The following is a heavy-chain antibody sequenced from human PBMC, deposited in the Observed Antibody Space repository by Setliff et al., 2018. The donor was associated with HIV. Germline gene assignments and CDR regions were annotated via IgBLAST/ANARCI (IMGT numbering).Heavy chain of an antibody. D-gene: IGHD3-22*01. J-gene: IGHJ6*02. CDR2: VDPSGGST. CDR3: ARDGRAVTSLMVVVSLKNGMDV. V-gene: IGHV1-46*01. Sequence: ASVKVSCKASGYIFTSYYMHWLRQVPGQGLEWMGIVDPSGGSTHYAQKFEGRVTMTRDTSTSTFHMELSSLTSEDRAIYYCARDGRAVTSLMVVVSLKNGMDVWGQGPTVTVS. CDR1: GYIFTSYY.